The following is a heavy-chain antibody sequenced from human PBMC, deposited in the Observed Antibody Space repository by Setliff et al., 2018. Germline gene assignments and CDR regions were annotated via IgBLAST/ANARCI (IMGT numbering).Heavy chain of an antibody. CDR3: ARTSGDFWSGYSLDY. V-gene: IGHV4-38-2*01. CDR1: DFSINSGYY. Sequence: SETLSLTCSVSDFSINSGYYWGWIRQSPGEGLEWIGRIYTTGSTNYNPSLKSRVTISLDKSKNQFSLELSSVTAADTAVYYCARTSGDFWSGYSLDYWGQGTLVTVSS. D-gene: IGHD3-3*01. CDR2: IYTTGST. J-gene: IGHJ4*02.